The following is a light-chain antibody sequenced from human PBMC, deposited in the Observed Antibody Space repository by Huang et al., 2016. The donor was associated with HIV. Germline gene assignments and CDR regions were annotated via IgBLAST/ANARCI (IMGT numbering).Light chain of an antibody. CDR3: QNYNSAPFT. CDR2: AAS. CDR1: QGIRNH. V-gene: IGKV1-27*01. J-gene: IGKJ3*01. Sequence: DIQMTQSPTSLSPSVGDRVTFTCRASQGIRNHLTWYQQKPGKVPKLLIYAASTLQSGVPSRFSGSGSGTDFTLTINSLQPEDVATYYCQNYNSAPFTFGPGTKVDIK.